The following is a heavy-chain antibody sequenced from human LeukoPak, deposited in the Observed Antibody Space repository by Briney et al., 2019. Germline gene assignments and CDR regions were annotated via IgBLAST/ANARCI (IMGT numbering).Heavy chain of an antibody. CDR1: GYTFTSYY. CDR3: ATTGVDGWFDP. V-gene: IGHV1-2*02. J-gene: IGHJ5*02. Sequence: ASVKVSCKASGYTFTSYYMHWVRQAPGQGLEWMGWINPNSGGTNYAQRFQGRVTMTRDTSTNTAYMVLNRLRSDDTAVYYCATTGVDGWFDPWGQGTLVTVSS. CDR2: INPNSGGT. D-gene: IGHD3-3*01.